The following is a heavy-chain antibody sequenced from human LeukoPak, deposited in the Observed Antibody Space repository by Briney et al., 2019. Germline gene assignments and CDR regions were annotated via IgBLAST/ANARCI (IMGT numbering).Heavy chain of an antibody. CDR3: ARDMAYCGGDCYSFYAFDI. D-gene: IGHD2-21*01. CDR2: ISSSSSYI. V-gene: IGHV3-21*01. J-gene: IGHJ3*02. Sequence: PGSSLRLSCAASGFPFSSYGMHWVRQAPGKGLEWVSSISSSSSYIYYADSVKGRFTISRDNAKNSLYLQMNSLRAEDTAVYYCARDMAYCGGDCYSFYAFDIWGQGTMVTVSS. CDR1: GFPFSSYG.